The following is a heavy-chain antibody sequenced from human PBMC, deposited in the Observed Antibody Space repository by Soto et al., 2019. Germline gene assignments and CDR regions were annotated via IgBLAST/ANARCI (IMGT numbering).Heavy chain of an antibody. CDR2: INSAGSST. CDR3: ALSHTVTTDY. Sequence: EVQLVESGGGLVQPGGYLRLSCAASGLTFSSYWMHWVRQAPGKGLVWVSRINSAGSSTSYADSVKGRFTISRDNAKNTLYLQMNSLRAEDRAVYYCALSHTVTTDYWGQGTLVTVSS. D-gene: IGHD4-17*01. V-gene: IGHV3-74*01. CDR1: GLTFSSYW. J-gene: IGHJ4*02.